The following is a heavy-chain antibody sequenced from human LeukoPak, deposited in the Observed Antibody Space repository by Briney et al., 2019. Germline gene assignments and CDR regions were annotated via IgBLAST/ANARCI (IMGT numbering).Heavy chain of an antibody. CDR1: RYTFTSYD. Sequence: GASVKVSCKASRYTFTSYDINWVRPATGQGLEWMGWMNPNSGNTGYAQKFQGRVTMTRNTSISTAYMELSSLRSEDTAVYYCARDASNWNDVPFDYWGQGTLVTVSS. V-gene: IGHV1-8*01. D-gene: IGHD1-1*01. J-gene: IGHJ4*02. CDR2: MNPNSGNT. CDR3: ARDASNWNDVPFDY.